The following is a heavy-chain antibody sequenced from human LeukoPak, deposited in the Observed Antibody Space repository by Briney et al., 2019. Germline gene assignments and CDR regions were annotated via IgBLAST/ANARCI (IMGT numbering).Heavy chain of an antibody. CDR1: GFTFSSYW. Sequence: GGSLGLSCVASGFTFSSYWMSWVRQAPGKGLEWVAVIWYDGSNKYYADSVKGRFTISRDNSKNTLYLQMNSLRAEDAAVYYCAREESSTSCYDCGADAFDIWGQGTMVTVSS. CDR2: IWYDGSNK. D-gene: IGHD2-2*01. CDR3: AREESSTSCYDCGADAFDI. V-gene: IGHV3-33*08. J-gene: IGHJ3*02.